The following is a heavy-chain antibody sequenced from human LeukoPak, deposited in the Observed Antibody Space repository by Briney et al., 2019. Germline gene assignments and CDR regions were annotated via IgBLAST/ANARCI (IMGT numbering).Heavy chain of an antibody. Sequence: SETLSLTCAVYGGSFSGYYWSWIRQPPGKGLEWIGDINHSGSTNYNPSLKSRVTISVDTSKNQFSLKLSSVTAADTAVYYCARNPQDCSSTSCYFDYWGQGTLVTVSS. V-gene: IGHV4-34*01. D-gene: IGHD2-2*01. CDR3: ARNPQDCSSTSCYFDY. CDR2: INHSGST. J-gene: IGHJ4*02. CDR1: GGSFSGYY.